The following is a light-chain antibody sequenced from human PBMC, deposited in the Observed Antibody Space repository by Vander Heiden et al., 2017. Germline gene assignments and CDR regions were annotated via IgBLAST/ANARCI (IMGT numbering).Light chain of an antibody. V-gene: IGLV1-44*01. CDR2: GID. CDR1: SSNIGSNT. J-gene: IGLJ2*01. Sequence: QSVLTQPPSASGTPGQRVTISCSGSSSNIGSNTVNWYQQLPGTAPRLLIYGIDQRHSGVPDRFSGSKSGTSASLAISGLQSEDEADYYCAAWDDSLNGVVFGGGTKLTVL. CDR3: AAWDDSLNGVV.